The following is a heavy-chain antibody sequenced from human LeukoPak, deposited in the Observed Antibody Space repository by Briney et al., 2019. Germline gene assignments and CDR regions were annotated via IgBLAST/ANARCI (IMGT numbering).Heavy chain of an antibody. CDR1: GGSFSGYY. D-gene: IGHD3-22*01. CDR2: INHSGST. Sequence: PSETLSLTCAVYGGSFSGYYWGWIRQPPGKGLEWIGEINHSGSTNYNPSLKSRVTISVDTSKNQFSLKLSSVTAADTAVYYCARGLPKTAWLFRSYYFDYWGQGTLVTVSS. CDR3: ARGLPKTAWLFRSYYFDY. J-gene: IGHJ4*02. V-gene: IGHV4-34*01.